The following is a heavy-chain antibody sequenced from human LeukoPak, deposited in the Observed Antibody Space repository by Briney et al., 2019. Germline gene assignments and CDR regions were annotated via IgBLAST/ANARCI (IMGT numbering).Heavy chain of an antibody. J-gene: IGHJ4*02. Sequence: GGSLRLSCAASGFTFSSYAMSWVRQAPGKGLEWVSAISGSGGSTYYADSVKGRFTISRDNSKNTLYLQMDSLRAEDTALYYCARGSSSWYSDFWGQGTLVTVSS. CDR1: GFTFSSYA. V-gene: IGHV3-23*01. CDR2: ISGSGGST. CDR3: ARGSSSWYSDF. D-gene: IGHD6-13*01.